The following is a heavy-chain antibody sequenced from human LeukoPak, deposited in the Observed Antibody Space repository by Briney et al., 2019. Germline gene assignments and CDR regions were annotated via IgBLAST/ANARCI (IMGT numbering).Heavy chain of an antibody. CDR1: GGSVSSGNSY. CDR3: AREYSGRFDP. CDR2: IYYSGST. V-gene: IGHV4-61*01. D-gene: IGHD4-23*01. Sequence: SETLSLTCTVSGGSVSSGNSYWNWIRQPPRKGLEWIGYIYYSGSTNYNPSLKSQVTMSIDTSKNQFSLRLSSVAAADTAIYYCAREYSGRFDPWGQGTLVTVSS. J-gene: IGHJ5*02.